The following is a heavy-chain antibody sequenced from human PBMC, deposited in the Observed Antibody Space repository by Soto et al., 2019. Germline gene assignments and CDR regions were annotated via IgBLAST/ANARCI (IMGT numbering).Heavy chain of an antibody. CDR1: GGSISSYY. CDR2: IYYSGNT. CDR3: ARLTGGDAFDI. J-gene: IGHJ3*02. V-gene: IGHV4-59*01. D-gene: IGHD7-27*01. Sequence: SDPLSLTFTVSGGSISSYYWSWIRGHAGKGMEWIVHIYYSGNTNSTPPRKSRVTISVDKSKDQFSLKRSSVTDADTYVYYCARLTGGDAFDIWGQGTMVTVSS.